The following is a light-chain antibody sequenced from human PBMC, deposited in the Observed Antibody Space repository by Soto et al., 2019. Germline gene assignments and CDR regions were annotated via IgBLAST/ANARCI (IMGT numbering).Light chain of an antibody. CDR2: GAS. CDR3: QQSYSTPWT. V-gene: IGKV1-39*01. Sequence: DIQITQSPSSLSASVGDRVSITCRASQSISNYLNWYQQKPGEAPKVVIYGASSLQSGVPPRFSGSGSGTDFTLTISALQPEDSATYYCQQSYSTPWTFGQGTKVEV. J-gene: IGKJ1*01. CDR1: QSISNY.